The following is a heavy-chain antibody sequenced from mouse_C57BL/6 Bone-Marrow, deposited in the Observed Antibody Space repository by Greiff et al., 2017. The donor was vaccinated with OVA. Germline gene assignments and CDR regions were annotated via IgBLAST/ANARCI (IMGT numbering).Heavy chain of an antibody. J-gene: IGHJ1*03. Sequence: VQLQQSGPELVKPGASVKISCKASGYSFTDYNMNWVKQSNGRSLEWIGVINPNYGTTSYNQKFKGKATLTVDQSSSTAYMQLNSLTSEDSAVYYCAFYYGSSYRYFDVWGTGTTVTVSS. CDR2: INPNYGTT. CDR3: AFYYGSSYRYFDV. D-gene: IGHD1-1*01. V-gene: IGHV1-39*01. CDR1: GYSFTDYN.